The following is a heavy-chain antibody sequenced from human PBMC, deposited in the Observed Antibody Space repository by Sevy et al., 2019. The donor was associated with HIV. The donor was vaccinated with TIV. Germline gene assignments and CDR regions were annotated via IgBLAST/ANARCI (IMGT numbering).Heavy chain of an antibody. V-gene: IGHV3-23*01. Sequence: GGSLRLSCAASGFTFSSYAMSWVRQAPGKGLEWVSAISGSGGSTYYADSVKGRFTISRDNSKNTLYLQMISLRAEDTAVYYCATRGGLGYCSGGSCLYMDAFDIWGQGTMVTVSS. CDR3: ATRGGLGYCSGGSCLYMDAFDI. CDR1: GFTFSSYA. CDR2: ISGSGGST. J-gene: IGHJ3*02. D-gene: IGHD2-15*01.